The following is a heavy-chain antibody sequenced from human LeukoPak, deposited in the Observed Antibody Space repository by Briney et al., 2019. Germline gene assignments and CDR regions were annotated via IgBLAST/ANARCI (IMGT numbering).Heavy chain of an antibody. Sequence: ASVKVSCKASGYTFTGYYMHWVRQEPGQGLEWMGRINPNSGGKNYAQKFQGRVTMNRDTTISTAYIELSRLRSDDTAVYYCASSRSTSSPFDPWGQGTLVTVSS. J-gene: IGHJ5*02. CDR1: GYTFTGYY. V-gene: IGHV1-2*06. D-gene: IGHD2-2*01. CDR2: INPNSGGK. CDR3: ASSRSTSSPFDP.